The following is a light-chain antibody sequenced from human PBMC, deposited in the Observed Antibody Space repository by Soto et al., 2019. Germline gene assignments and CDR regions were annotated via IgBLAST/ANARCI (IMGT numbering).Light chain of an antibody. V-gene: IGKV4-1*01. CDR1: RRVLYKSNNKNH. J-gene: IGKJ5*01. CDR3: QQYYSIPIT. CDR2: WAS. Sequence: DIVMTQSPDSLAVSLGERATMNCKCSRRVLYKSNNKNHLAWYQQKPGQPPKLLIYWASTRESGVPDRFSGSGSGTDFTLTISSLQAEDVAVYYCQQYYSIPITFGQGTRLEIK.